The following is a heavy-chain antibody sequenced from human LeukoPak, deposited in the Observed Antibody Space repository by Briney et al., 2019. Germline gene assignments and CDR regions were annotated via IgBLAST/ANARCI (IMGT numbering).Heavy chain of an antibody. CDR1: GFTFSSYA. J-gene: IGHJ4*02. Sequence: GGSLRLSCSASGFTFSSYAMHWVRQAPGKGLEYVSAISSNGGSTYYADSVKGRFTISGDNSKNTLYLQMSSLRAEDTAVYYCARTAARRFDYWGQGTLVTVSS. CDR3: ARTAARRFDY. CDR2: ISSNGGST. D-gene: IGHD6-6*01. V-gene: IGHV3-64D*06.